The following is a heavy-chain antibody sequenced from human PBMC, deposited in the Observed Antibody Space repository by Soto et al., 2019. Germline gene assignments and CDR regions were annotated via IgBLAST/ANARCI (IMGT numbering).Heavy chain of an antibody. CDR1: GFTFSDYG. CDR3: ARSTYCNGGSCYPQY. D-gene: IGHD2-15*01. Sequence: GGSLRLSCEGPGFTFSDYGFHWVRQAPGKGLEWVAMISYDGSDRYCRDSVQGRFTISRDDSKNTVFLQMNSLRTEDTAMYYCARSTYCNGGSCYPQYWGPGTLVTV. J-gene: IGHJ4*02. CDR2: ISYDGSDR. V-gene: IGHV3-30*03.